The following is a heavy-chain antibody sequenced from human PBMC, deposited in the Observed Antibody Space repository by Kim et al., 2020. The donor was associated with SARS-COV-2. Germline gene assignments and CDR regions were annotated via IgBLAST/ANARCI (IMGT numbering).Heavy chain of an antibody. CDR2: IFTSGST. V-gene: IGHV4-4*07. J-gene: IGHJ6*02. Sequence: SETLSLTCSVSGGSISSYYWSWIRLRQPAGKGLEWIGRIFTSGSTNYNPSLRSRVTMSTDTSKNQISLKLSSVTAADTAVYYCAKAGYEGYCSDTGCPYAMDVWGQGTTVTVSS. CDR3: AKAGYEGYCSDTGCPYAMDV. D-gene: IGHD2-2*01. CDR1: GGSISSYY.